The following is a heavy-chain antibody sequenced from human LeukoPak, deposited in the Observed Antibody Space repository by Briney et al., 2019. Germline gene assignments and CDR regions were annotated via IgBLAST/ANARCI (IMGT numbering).Heavy chain of an antibody. D-gene: IGHD3-9*01. J-gene: IGHJ5*02. V-gene: IGHV1-3*01. CDR3: ARGTAKNFDWLSL. CDR1: GYTFTSYA. CDR2: INAGNGNT. Sequence: GASVKVSCKASGYTFTSYAMHWVRQAPGQRLEWMGWINAGNGNTKYSQKFQGRVTITRDTSASTAYMELSSLRSEDTAVYYCARGTAKNFDWLSLWGQGTLVTVSS.